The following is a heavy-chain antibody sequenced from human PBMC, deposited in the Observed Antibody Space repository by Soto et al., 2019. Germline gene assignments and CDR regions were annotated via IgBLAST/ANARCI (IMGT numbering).Heavy chain of an antibody. CDR2: IAWNSDII. J-gene: IGHJ3*01. V-gene: IGHV3-9*01. Sequence: GGSLRLSCAASGFRFEDYAMHWVRQAPGKGLEWVSGIAWNSDIIGYADSVKGRFTISRDNSKDTLYLQMDRLRVEDTAVYFCVRDDDGGPNGFDLWGQGTMVTVSS. CDR3: VRDDDGGPNGFDL. CDR1: GFRFEDYA. D-gene: IGHD3-16*01.